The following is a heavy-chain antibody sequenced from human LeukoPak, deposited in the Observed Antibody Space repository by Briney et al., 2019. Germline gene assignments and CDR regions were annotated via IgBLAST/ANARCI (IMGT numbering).Heavy chain of an antibody. J-gene: IGHJ6*03. CDR2: INHCGST. V-gene: IGHV4-34*01. Sequence: SEALSLTCAVYGGSFSGYYWSWIRQPPGKGLNWIGEINHCGSTNYNPSLKSRSTISVGTSMNELSLKLSSVTATDTAVYYCARVAHPIYCSGGSCYQLYYYYYMDGWGKGTTITVS. CDR3: ARVAHPIYCSGGSCYQLYYYYYMDG. CDR1: GGSFSGYY. D-gene: IGHD2-15*01.